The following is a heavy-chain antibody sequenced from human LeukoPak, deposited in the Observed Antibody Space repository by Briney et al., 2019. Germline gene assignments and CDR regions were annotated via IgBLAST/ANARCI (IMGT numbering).Heavy chain of an antibody. J-gene: IGHJ3*02. CDR3: ARSRYFDWLPLRDAFDI. D-gene: IGHD3-9*01. Sequence: GGSLRLSCAPSRFTVSNKYMTWVRQAPGEGLGWVSSISSSSSYIDYADSVKGRFAISRDNAKNSLYLQMIRLRAEDTAVYYCARSRYFDWLPLRDAFDIWGQGTMVTVSS. V-gene: IGHV3-21*01. CDR1: RFTVSNKY. CDR2: ISSSSSYI.